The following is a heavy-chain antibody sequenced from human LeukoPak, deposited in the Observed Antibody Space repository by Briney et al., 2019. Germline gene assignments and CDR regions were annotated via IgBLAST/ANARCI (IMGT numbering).Heavy chain of an antibody. CDR3: AREDVGAKGFDY. CDR2: IYYSGST. Sequence: PSETLSLTCTISAASISSSSHHWGWIRQSPGKGLEWIGYIYYSGSTNYNPSLKSRVTMSVDTSKNHFSLKMTSVTAADTAVYYRAREDVGAKGFDYWGQGTLVTVSS. J-gene: IGHJ4*02. V-gene: IGHV4-61*03. D-gene: IGHD1-26*01. CDR1: AASISSSSHH.